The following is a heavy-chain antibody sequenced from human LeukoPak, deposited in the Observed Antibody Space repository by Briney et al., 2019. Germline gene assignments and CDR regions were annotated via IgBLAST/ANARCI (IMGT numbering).Heavy chain of an antibody. CDR3: AREYGSRLIDP. D-gene: IGHD4-17*01. Sequence: SETLSLTCTVSGASISSSSFYWGWIRQPPGKGLEWIGEINHSGSTNYNPSLKSRVTISVDTSKNQFSLKLSSVTAADTAVYYCAREYGSRLIDPWGQGTLVTVSS. J-gene: IGHJ5*02. CDR2: INHSGST. CDR1: GASISSSSFY. V-gene: IGHV4-39*07.